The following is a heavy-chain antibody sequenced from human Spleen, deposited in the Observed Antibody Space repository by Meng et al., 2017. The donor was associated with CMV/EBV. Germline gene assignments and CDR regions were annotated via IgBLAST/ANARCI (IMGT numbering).Heavy chain of an antibody. J-gene: IGHJ6*02. CDR3: ARWGAVAAATTDLGNQYFYGMDV. V-gene: IGHV4-61*01. CDR2: IYYSGTT. D-gene: IGHD6-13*01. CDR1: GGSVNSGNYY. Sequence: SETLSLTCTVSGGSVNSGNYYWNWIRQSPGKGLEWIGYIYYSGTTDYNASLKSRVTISIDTSKNQFSLKLTSVTAADTAVYYCARWGAVAAATTDLGNQYFYGMDVWGQGTTVTVSS.